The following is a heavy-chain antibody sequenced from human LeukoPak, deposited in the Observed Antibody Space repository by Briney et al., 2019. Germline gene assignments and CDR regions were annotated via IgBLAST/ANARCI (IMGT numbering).Heavy chain of an antibody. V-gene: IGHV3-30-3*01. CDR2: ISYGGSNK. J-gene: IGHJ6*02. CDR3: ASQGGLLWFGELSGGMDV. CDR1: GFPFSSYW. Sequence: PGGSLRLSCVASGFPFSSYWMTWVRQAPGKGLEWVAFISYGGSNKYYADSVKGRFTISRDNSKNTLYLQMNSLRAEDTAVYYCASQGGLLWFGELSGGMDVWGQGTTVTVSS. D-gene: IGHD3-10*01.